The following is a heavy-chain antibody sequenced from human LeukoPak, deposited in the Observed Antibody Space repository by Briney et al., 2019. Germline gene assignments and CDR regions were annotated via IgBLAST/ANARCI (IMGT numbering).Heavy chain of an antibody. V-gene: IGHV1-46*01. CDR2: INPSFNPGVDVT. Sequence: ASVKVSCKASGYTFSSYHIHWVRQAPGQGLEWMGKINPSFNPGVDVTSYAQKFQGRVTMTEDTSTDTAYMELSSLRSEDTAVYYCATLNPGWYGAFDIWGQGTMVTVSS. CDR3: ATLNPGWYGAFDI. D-gene: IGHD6-19*01. J-gene: IGHJ3*02. CDR1: GYTFSSYH.